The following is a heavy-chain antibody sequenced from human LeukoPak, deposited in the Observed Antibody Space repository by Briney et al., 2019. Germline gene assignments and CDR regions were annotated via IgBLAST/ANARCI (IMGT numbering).Heavy chain of an antibody. J-gene: IGHJ4*02. D-gene: IGHD1-20*01. CDR3: ARESITGHRDFDN. V-gene: IGHV3-48*02. CDR2: ISSGSRTI. Sequence: GGSLRLSCAASGFTFSSYWMNWVRQAPGKGLEWISYISSGSRTIYYAGFVKGRFTVSRDNAKNSLYLQMRSLRDEDTAVYYCARESITGHRDFDNWGQGTLVTVSS. CDR1: GFTFSSYW.